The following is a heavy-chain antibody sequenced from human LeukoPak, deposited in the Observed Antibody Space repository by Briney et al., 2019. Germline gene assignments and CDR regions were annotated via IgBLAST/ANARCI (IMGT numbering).Heavy chain of an antibody. J-gene: IGHJ4*02. CDR3: ATHYSGSYRYFDY. CDR1: GYTFTGYY. V-gene: IGHV1-2*02. D-gene: IGHD1-26*01. CDR2: INPNSGGT. Sequence: ASVKVSCKASGYTFTGYYMHGVRQAPGQGLEWMGWINPNSGGTNYAQKFQGRVTMTRDTSISTAYMELSRLRSDDTAVYYCATHYSGSYRYFDYWGQGTLVTVSS.